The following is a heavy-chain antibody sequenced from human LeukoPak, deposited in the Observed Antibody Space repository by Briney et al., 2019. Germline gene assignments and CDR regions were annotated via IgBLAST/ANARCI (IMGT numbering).Heavy chain of an antibody. CDR2: INHIGST. V-gene: IGHV4-34*01. CDR3: ARGPNSTGWYPH. Sequence: SETLSLTCAVYGASFNVYYWTWIRQPPGKGLEWIGEINHIGSTNYNPSLKSRVTISVDTSKNQFSLKLTSVTAADAAIYYCARGPNSTGWYPHWGQGTLVTVSS. D-gene: IGHD6-19*01. CDR1: GASFNVYY. J-gene: IGHJ4*02.